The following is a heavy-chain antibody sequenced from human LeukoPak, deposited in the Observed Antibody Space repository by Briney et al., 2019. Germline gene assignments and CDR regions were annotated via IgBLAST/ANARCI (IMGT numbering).Heavy chain of an antibody. Sequence: GASVKVSCKASGYTFTAYYIHWVRQAPGQGLEWMGRIEAKSGGTHYPQKFQGRVTMTRDTSISTAYMELTRLGPDDTAVYFCARGLTYGSGRFFYYSMDVWGRGTTVIVSS. CDR3: ARGLTYGSGRFFYYSMDV. CDR1: GYTFTAYY. V-gene: IGHV1-2*06. CDR2: IEAKSGGT. D-gene: IGHD3-10*01. J-gene: IGHJ6*03.